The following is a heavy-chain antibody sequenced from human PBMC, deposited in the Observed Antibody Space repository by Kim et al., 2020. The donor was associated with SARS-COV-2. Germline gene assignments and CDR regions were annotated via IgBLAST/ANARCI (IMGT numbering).Heavy chain of an antibody. CDR2: INHSGST. D-gene: IGHD2-2*01. CDR3: ARGARIGYCSSTSCSEFDY. CDR1: GGSFSGYY. V-gene: IGHV4-34*01. J-gene: IGHJ4*02. Sequence: SETLSLTCAVYGGSFSGYYWSWIRQPPGKGLEWIGEINHSGSTNYNPSLKSRVTISVDTSKNQFSLKLSSVTAADTAVYYCARGARIGYCSSTSCSEFDYWGQGTLVTVSS.